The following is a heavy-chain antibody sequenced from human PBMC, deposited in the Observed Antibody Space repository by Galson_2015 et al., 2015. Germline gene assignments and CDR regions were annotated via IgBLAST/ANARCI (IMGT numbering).Heavy chain of an antibody. CDR3: TSDLPGVYTDYGFDY. D-gene: IGHD4-17*01. CDR1: GFTFTTAW. CDR2: VKSKNDGGTT. Sequence: SLRLSCAASGFTFTTAWMNWIRQAPGKGLEWVGRVKSKNDGGTTDYAAPVKGRFTISRDDSKTMFYLEMNSLKAEDTAVYYCTSDLPGVYTDYGFDYWAQGTLVTVSS. J-gene: IGHJ4*02. V-gene: IGHV3-15*01.